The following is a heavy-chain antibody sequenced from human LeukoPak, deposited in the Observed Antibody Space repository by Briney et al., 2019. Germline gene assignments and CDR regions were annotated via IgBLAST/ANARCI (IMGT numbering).Heavy chain of an antibody. CDR1: GFTFSSYA. CDR2: ISGSGGST. V-gene: IGHV3-23*01. Sequence: GGSLRLSCAASGFTFSSYAMSWVRQAPGKGLEWVSAISGSGGSTYYADSVKGRFIISRDKARNSLHLQMNALRAEDTALYYCATALSNDAFDIWGQGTMVTVSS. J-gene: IGHJ3*02. D-gene: IGHD2-15*01. CDR3: ATALSNDAFDI.